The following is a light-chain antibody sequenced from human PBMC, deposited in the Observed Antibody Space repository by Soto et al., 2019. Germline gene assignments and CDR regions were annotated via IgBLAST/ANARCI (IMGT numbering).Light chain of an antibody. V-gene: IGLV2-11*01. CDR3: CSYAGSYNLGV. J-gene: IGLJ3*02. Sequence: QAVVTQPRSVSGSPGQSVTISCTGTSSDVGGYDFVSWYQQHPGKAPKLMIYDVSKRPSGVPDRFSGSKSANSASLTISGLQAEDEALYYCCSYAGSYNLGVFGGGTQLTVL. CDR2: DVS. CDR1: SSDVGGYDF.